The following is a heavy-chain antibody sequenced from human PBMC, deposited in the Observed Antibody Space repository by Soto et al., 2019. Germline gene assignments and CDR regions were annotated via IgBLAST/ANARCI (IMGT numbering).Heavy chain of an antibody. D-gene: IGHD4-17*01. CDR3: ASPRRYGPPYAFDI. Sequence: ASMKVSCKGSGYPFTSYGNHWVPPAPGQKLEWKGWINAGNGNTKYSQKFQGRVTITRDTSASTAYMELSSLRSEDTAVYYFASPRRYGPPYAFDIWGQGTMVIVSS. CDR2: INAGNGNT. CDR1: GYPFTSYG. V-gene: IGHV1-3*01. J-gene: IGHJ3*02.